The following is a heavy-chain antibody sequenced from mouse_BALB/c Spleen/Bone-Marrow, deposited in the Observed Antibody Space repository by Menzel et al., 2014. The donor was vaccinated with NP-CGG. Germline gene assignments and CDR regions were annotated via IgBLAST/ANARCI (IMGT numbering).Heavy chain of an antibody. CDR3: ARGHWDVGYWYFHV. D-gene: IGHD4-1*01. V-gene: IGHV1S34*01. CDR2: ISCYNGAT. CDR1: GYSFTGYY. Sequence: LVKTGASVKISCKASGYSFTGYYMHWVKQSHGKSLERIGYISCYNGATSYNQKFKGKATFTVDTSSSTAYMQFNSLTSEDSAVYYCARGHWDVGYWYFHVWGAWTTVPFSS. J-gene: IGHJ1*01.